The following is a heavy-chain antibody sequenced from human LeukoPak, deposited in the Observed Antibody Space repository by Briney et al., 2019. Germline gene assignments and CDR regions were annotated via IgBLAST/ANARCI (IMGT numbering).Heavy chain of an antibody. Sequence: SETLSLTCTVSGGSISSSSYYWGWVRQPPGRGLEWIGGIYYSGTTYYNPSLKSRVTISVDTSNNQFSLKLRSVTAADTAVYYCASSGWLAEYFQHWGQGTLVTVSS. CDR2: IYYSGTT. J-gene: IGHJ1*01. V-gene: IGHV4-39*01. D-gene: IGHD6-19*01. CDR1: GGSISSSSYY. CDR3: ASSGWLAEYFQH.